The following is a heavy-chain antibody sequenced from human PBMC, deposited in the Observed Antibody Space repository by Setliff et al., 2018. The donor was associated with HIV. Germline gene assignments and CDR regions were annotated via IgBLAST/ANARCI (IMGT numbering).Heavy chain of an antibody. Sequence: GGSLRLSCAASTLSVSLNYMSWVRQAPGKGLEYVSIIYGDDSTYYADSVKGRFTISRDNSKNTLYLQMNSLRAEDTAVYYCAKDRDERWFGELLSPFTFDYWGQGTLVTVSS. CDR1: TLSVSLNY. D-gene: IGHD3-10*01. V-gene: IGHV3-53*01. J-gene: IGHJ4*02. CDR3: AKDRDERWFGELLSPFTFDY. CDR2: IYGDDST.